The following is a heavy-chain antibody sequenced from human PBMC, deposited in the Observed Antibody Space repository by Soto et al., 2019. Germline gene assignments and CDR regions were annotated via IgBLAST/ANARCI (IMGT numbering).Heavy chain of an antibody. J-gene: IGHJ6*02. Sequence: SVKVSCKASGGTCSNHAISWVLQAPGQGLEWVGGIIPMFPTADYAQRFQGRVTITADDSTTTVYMELSGLRSEDTAMYYCARDDATYCGGDCYRYFYYGMDVWGQGTTVTVSS. D-gene: IGHD2-21*02. CDR1: GGTCSNHA. CDR2: IIPMFPTA. CDR3: ARDDATYCGGDCYRYFYYGMDV. V-gene: IGHV1-69*13.